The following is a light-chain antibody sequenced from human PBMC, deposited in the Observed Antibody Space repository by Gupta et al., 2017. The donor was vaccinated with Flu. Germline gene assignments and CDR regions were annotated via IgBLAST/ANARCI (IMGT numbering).Light chain of an antibody. CDR1: SSNIGNDF. CDR3: GTWDASLAGGV. Sequence: QSVLTQPPSVSAAPGQKVTISCSGSSSNIGNDFVSWYQQFPGTAPKLLIYENTKRPSGIPDRFSGSKSGTSATLGIXGXQTGDEXEYFCGTWDASLAGGVFGGGTKLTVL. V-gene: IGLV1-51*01. CDR2: ENT. J-gene: IGLJ2*01.